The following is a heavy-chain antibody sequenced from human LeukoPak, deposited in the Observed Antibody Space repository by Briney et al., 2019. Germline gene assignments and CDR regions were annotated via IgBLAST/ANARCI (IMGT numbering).Heavy chain of an antibody. CDR2: IYDSGST. V-gene: IGHV4-59*08. CDR1: GGSISSYY. J-gene: IGHJ6*02. D-gene: IGHD3-10*01. CDR3: ARHYYGSGSSPMDV. Sequence: SETLSPTCTVSGGSISSYYWSWIRQSPGKGLGWIGYIYDSGSTNYNPSLKSRVTISLDTSKKQFSLQLTSVTATDTAVFYCARHYYGSGSSPMDVCGQGTTVTVSS.